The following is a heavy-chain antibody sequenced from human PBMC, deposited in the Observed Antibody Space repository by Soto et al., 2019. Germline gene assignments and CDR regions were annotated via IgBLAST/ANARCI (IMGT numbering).Heavy chain of an antibody. J-gene: IGHJ1*01. V-gene: IGHV3-33*01. Sequence: GGSLRLSCETFGFTFRSYVMHWVRQAPGKGLQWVAIIWFDGTKTYSGDSVKGRFTISIDNSKNTLYLQMNNLRAEDTDLYFCVRDRTVSLVRGVSVDNWGQGALVTVSS. CDR1: GFTFRSYV. CDR2: IWFDGTKT. CDR3: VRDRTVSLVRGVSVDN. D-gene: IGHD3-10*02.